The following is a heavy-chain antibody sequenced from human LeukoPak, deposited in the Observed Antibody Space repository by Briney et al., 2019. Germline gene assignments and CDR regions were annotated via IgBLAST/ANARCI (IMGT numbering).Heavy chain of an antibody. D-gene: IGHD6-13*01. Sequence: PSGTLSLTCAVSGGSISNDNWWSWVRQPPGKGLEWIGYIYYSGSTNYNPSLKSRVTISVDTSKNQFSLKLSSVTAADTAVYYCAREGWGSSDHSYYYYMDVWGKGTTVTVSS. CDR2: IYYSGST. CDR1: GGSISNDNW. V-gene: IGHV4-4*02. CDR3: AREGWGSSDHSYYYYMDV. J-gene: IGHJ6*03.